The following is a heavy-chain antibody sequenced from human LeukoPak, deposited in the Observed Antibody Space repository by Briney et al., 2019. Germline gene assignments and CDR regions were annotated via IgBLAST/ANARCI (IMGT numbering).Heavy chain of an antibody. CDR2: INAGNGNT. Sequence: ASVKVSCKASGGTFSSYAISWVRQAPGRRLEWMGWINAGNGNTEYSQKFQGRVTITRDTSASTAYMELSSLRSEDTAVYYCARGTPSSSWYDWFDPWGQGTLVTVSS. CDR3: ARGTPSSSWYDWFDP. CDR1: GGTFSSYA. D-gene: IGHD6-13*01. V-gene: IGHV1-3*01. J-gene: IGHJ5*02.